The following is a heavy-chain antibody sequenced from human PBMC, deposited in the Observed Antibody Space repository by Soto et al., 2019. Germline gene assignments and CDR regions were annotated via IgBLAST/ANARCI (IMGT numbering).Heavy chain of an antibody. J-gene: IGHJ3*02. CDR2: IYYRGST. Sequence: QVQLQESGPGLVKPSETLSLTCTVSGGFINNYYWSWIRQPPGKGLEWIGYIYYRGSTSYNPSLKSRVTISVDTSRNQFSLKLSSVTAADTAVYYCARTRANAFDIWGQGTMVTVSS. V-gene: IGHV4-59*01. CDR1: GGFINNYY. CDR3: ARTRANAFDI.